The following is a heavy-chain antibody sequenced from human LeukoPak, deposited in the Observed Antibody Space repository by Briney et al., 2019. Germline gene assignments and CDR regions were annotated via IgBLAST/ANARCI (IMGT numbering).Heavy chain of an antibody. Sequence: GGSLRLSCAASGFTFSDYYMFWLRQAPGKGLEGVSYISSSGSTKYYADSVKGRFTISRDNAKNSLYLQMNSLRAEDTAVYYCARDGVLRHFDWLYYFDYWGQGTLVTVSS. V-gene: IGHV3-11*01. D-gene: IGHD3-9*01. J-gene: IGHJ4*02. CDR3: ARDGVLRHFDWLYYFDY. CDR1: GFTFSDYY. CDR2: ISSSGSTK.